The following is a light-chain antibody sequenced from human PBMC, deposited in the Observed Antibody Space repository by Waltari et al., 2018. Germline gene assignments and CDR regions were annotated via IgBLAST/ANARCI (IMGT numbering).Light chain of an antibody. CDR2: DVS. J-gene: IGLJ1*01. CDR3: SSYSTSLTPYV. Sequence: QSALTQPASVSGSPGQSITISCTGTSIDVGGYNHVSWYQQHPAKAPKPMIYDVSSRPSGVSNRFFGSKSGNTASLTISGLQAEDEAVYFCSSYSTSLTPYVFGPGTKVTVL. V-gene: IGLV2-14*03. CDR1: SIDVGGYNH.